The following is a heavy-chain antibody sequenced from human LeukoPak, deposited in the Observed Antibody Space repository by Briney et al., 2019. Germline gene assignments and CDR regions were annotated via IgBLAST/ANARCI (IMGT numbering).Heavy chain of an antibody. CDR2: IKQDGSEK. V-gene: IGHV3-7*01. CDR3: ARESGSYTGAHYYDSSGYYYAYRGTDCGMDV. J-gene: IGHJ6*02. D-gene: IGHD3-22*01. CDR1: GFTFSSYW. Sequence: GGSLRLSCAASGFTFSSYWMSWVRQAPGKGLEWVANIKQDGSEKYYVDSVKGRFTISRDNAKNSLYLQMNSLRAEDTAVYYRARESGSYTGAHYYDSSGYYYAYRGTDCGMDVWGQGTTVTVSS.